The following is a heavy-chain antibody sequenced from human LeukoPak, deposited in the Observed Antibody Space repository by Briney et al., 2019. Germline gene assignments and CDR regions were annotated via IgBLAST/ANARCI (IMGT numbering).Heavy chain of an antibody. CDR3: ARNRYYLYYFDY. J-gene: IGHJ4*02. D-gene: IGHD1-14*01. CDR1: GYTFTSYG. V-gene: IGHV1-18*01. CDR2: ISAYNGNT. Sequence: ASVKVSCKASGYTFTSYGISWVRQAPGQGLQWMGWISAYNGNTNYAQKLQGRVTMTTDTSTSTAYMELRSLRSDDTAVYYCARNRYYLYYFDYWGQGTLVTVSS.